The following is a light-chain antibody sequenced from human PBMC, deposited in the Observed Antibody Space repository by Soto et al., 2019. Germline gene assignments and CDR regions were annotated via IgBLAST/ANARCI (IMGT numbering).Light chain of an antibody. Sequence: DIQLTQSPSFLSASVGDSVTITCRTSQGISRYLAWYQQKPGKAPKLLIYAASTLPSGVPSRVSGSGSGTEFTLTIRSLQPEDFATYYCQQLNSSPRTFGQGTKLEIK. V-gene: IGKV1-9*01. J-gene: IGKJ2*01. CDR1: QGISRY. CDR3: QQLNSSPRT. CDR2: AAS.